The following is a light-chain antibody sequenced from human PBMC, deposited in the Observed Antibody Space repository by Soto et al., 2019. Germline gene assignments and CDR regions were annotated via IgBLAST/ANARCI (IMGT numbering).Light chain of an antibody. CDR2: EVS. CDR1: SSDVGGYNY. J-gene: IGLJ1*01. Sequence: QSVLTQPPSASGSPRQSVTISCTGTSSDVGGYNYVSWYQQHPGKAPKLMIYEVSKRPSGVPDRFSGSKSGNTASLTVSGLQAEDEADYYCSSYAGSNNFVFGTG. CDR3: SSYAGSNNFV. V-gene: IGLV2-8*01.